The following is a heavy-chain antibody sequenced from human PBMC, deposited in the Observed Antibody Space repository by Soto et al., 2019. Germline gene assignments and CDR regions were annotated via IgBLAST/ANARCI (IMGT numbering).Heavy chain of an antibody. CDR3: ARVKYYYDSSGYFDY. Sequence: PSETLSLTCTVSGGSISSYYWSWIRQPPGKGLEWIGYIYYSGSTNYNPSLKSRVTISVDTSKNQFSLKLSSVTAADTAVYYCARVKYYYDSSGYFDYWGQGTLVTVSS. J-gene: IGHJ4*02. V-gene: IGHV4-59*01. D-gene: IGHD3-22*01. CDR1: GGSISSYY. CDR2: IYYSGST.